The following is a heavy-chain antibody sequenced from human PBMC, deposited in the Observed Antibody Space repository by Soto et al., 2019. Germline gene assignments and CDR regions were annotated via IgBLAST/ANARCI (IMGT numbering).Heavy chain of an antibody. CDR3: ATYLVGALDV. CDR2: IDPSDSYT. J-gene: IGHJ6*02. V-gene: IGHV5-10-1*01. D-gene: IGHD1-26*01. CDR1: GYSFTSYW. Sequence: GEPLKISCKGSGYSFTSYWISWVRQMPGKGLEWMGRIDPSDSYTNYSPSFQGHVTISADKSISTAYLQWSSLKASDTAMYYCATYLVGALDVWGQGTTVTVSS.